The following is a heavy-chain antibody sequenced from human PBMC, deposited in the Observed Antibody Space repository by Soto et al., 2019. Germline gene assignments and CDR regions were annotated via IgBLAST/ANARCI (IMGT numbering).Heavy chain of an antibody. CDR1: GGSISSSSYY. CDR3: ARRNQWLSWGWYFDL. J-gene: IGHJ2*01. D-gene: IGHD6-19*01. Sequence: QLQLQESGPGLVKPSETLSLTCTVSGGSISSSSYYWGWIRQPPGKGLEWIGSIYYSGTTYYNPSLKSRFTISVDTSKNQFSLKLSSVTAADTAVYYCARRNQWLSWGWYFDLWGRGTLVTVSS. CDR2: IYYSGTT. V-gene: IGHV4-39*01.